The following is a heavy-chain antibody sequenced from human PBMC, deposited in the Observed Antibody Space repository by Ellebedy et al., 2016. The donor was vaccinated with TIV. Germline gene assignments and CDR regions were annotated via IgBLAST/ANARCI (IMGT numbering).Heavy chain of an antibody. CDR3: ASGRRAAAILDY. CDR1: GYTFTSYG. J-gene: IGHJ4*02. V-gene: IGHV1-18*04. CDR2: ISAYNGNT. Sequence: ASVKVSXXASGYTFTSYGISRVRQAPGQGLEWMGWISAYNGNTNYAQKLQGRVTMTTDTSTSTAYMELRSLRSDDTAVYYCASGRRAAAILDYWGQGTLVTVSS. D-gene: IGHD6-13*01.